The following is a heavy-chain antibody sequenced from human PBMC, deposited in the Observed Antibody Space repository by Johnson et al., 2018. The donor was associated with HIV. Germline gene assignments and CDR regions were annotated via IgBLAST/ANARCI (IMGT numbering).Heavy chain of an antibody. Sequence: VQLVESGGGLVQPGGSLRLSCAASGFTVSSNYMSWVRQAPGRGLEWVSVIYTGGSTYYAESVKDRFPISGDNSKNTLFLQMNSLRAEDTAVYYCARGLYYRYERGAFDIWGQGTMVTVSS. V-gene: IGHV3-66*01. D-gene: IGHD3-16*02. CDR1: GFTVSSNY. J-gene: IGHJ3*02. CDR3: ARGLYYRYERGAFDI. CDR2: IYTGGST.